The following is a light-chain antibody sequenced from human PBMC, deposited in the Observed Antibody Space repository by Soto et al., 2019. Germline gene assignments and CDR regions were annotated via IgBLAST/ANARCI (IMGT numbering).Light chain of an antibody. CDR3: LQYHNLWA. V-gene: IGKV3-15*01. J-gene: IGKJ1*01. CDR2: RAS. Sequence: IVMTQSPATLSVSPGERATLSCRASQNIYSNIAWYQQRPGQAPRLLIYRASTRATGVPARFSGSGSGTEITLTISSLQSEDFTVYSCLQYHNLWAFGQGPKVDIK. CDR1: QNIYSN.